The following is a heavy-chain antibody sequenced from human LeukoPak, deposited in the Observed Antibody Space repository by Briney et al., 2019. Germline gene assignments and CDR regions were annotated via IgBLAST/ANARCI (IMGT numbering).Heavy chain of an antibody. CDR2: IYYSGST. D-gene: IGHD1-7*01. V-gene: IGHV4-39*01. CDR1: GGSISSYY. J-gene: IGHJ4*02. Sequence: SETLSLTCTVSGGSISSYYWGWIRQPREKGLEWIGCIYYSGSTYYNPSLKSRVTISVDTSKNQFSLKLSSVTAADTAVYYCARSLKWELELRGVFDYWGQGTLVTVFS. CDR3: ARSLKWELELRGVFDY.